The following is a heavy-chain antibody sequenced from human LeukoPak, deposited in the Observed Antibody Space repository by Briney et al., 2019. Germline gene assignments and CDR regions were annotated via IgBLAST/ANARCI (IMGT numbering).Heavy chain of an antibody. Sequence: GGSLRLSCAASGFTFSSYWMSWVRQAPGKGLEWVANIKQDGSEKYYVDSVKGRFTISRDNAKNSLYLQMNSLRAEDTAVYYCARFHYDSSGYYFSYYFDYWGQGTLVTVSS. V-gene: IGHV3-7*01. CDR3: ARFHYDSSGYYFSYYFDY. J-gene: IGHJ4*02. D-gene: IGHD3-22*01. CDR1: GFTFSSYW. CDR2: IKQDGSEK.